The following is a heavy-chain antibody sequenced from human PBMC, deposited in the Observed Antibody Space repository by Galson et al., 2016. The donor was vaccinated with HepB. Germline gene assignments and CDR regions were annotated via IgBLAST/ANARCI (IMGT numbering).Heavy chain of an antibody. Sequence: SLRLSCAASGFTFTNYDIHWVRQAPGTGLVWVSRINIDGNNITYADSVKGRFAISRDNAKNTVHLQMNSLRAEDTAVYYCTRDYYGSLDHWGQGTLVTVSS. D-gene: IGHD3-10*01. CDR2: INIDGNNI. J-gene: IGHJ4*02. CDR1: GFTFTNYD. V-gene: IGHV3-74*01. CDR3: TRDYYGSLDH.